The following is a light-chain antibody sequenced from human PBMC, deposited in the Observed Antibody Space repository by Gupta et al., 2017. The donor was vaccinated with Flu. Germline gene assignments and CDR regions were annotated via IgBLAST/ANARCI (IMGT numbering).Light chain of an antibody. J-gene: IGKJ1*01. CDR3: LQDYGNWT. V-gene: IGKV1-6*01. CDR2: AAS. CDR1: HDIKNN. Sequence: AYQLTQSPSSLSASVGDRVTITCRASHDIKNNLGWYQQRPGKAPRVLIYAASTGQSGVPSRFSGSGDGKDFTLTSSSRQPEDFGNYYGLQDYGNWTFGQGTEV.